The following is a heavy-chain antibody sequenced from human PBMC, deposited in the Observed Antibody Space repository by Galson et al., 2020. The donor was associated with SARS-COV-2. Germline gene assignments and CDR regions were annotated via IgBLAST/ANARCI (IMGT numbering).Heavy chain of an antibody. CDR1: GYSFTSYW. V-gene: IGHV5-51*01. D-gene: IGHD3-22*01. CDR2: IYPGDSDT. CDR3: ARLGYYDSSGYYYLDGFDP. J-gene: IGHJ5*02. Sequence: GESLKISCKGSGYSFTSYWIGWVRQMPGKGLEWMGIIYPGDSDTRYSPSFQGQVTISADKSISTAYLQWSSLKASDTAMYYCARLGYYDSSGYYYLDGFDPWGQGTLVTVSS.